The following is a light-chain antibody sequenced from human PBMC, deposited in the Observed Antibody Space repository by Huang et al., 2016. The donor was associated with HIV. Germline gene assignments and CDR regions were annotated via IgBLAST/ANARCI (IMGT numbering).Light chain of an antibody. V-gene: IGKV2-30*01. CDR2: KIS. CDR3: MQGTHWPPT. Sequence: DVELTQSPLSLPVTLGQPASISCRSSESLVYTDGNTYLNWFHQRPGQPPRRLIFKISERDSGVPARISGSGSGTFFTLEISSVEAGDVGLYFCMQGTHWPPTFGQGTKVEFK. J-gene: IGKJ1*01. CDR1: ESLVYTDGNTY.